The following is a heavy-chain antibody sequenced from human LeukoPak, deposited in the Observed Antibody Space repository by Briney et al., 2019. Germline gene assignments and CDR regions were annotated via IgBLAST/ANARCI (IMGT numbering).Heavy chain of an antibody. CDR3: ARGEVDIVATTPDDAFDI. CDR2: INPNSGGT. J-gene: IGHJ3*02. V-gene: IGHV1-2*02. Sequence: ASVKVSCKASGYTFTGYYMHWVRQAPGQGLEWMGRINPNSGGTNYAQKFQGRVTMTRDTSISTAYMELSRLRSDDTAVYYCARGEVDIVATTPDDAFDIWGQGTMVTVSS. D-gene: IGHD5-12*01. CDR1: GYTFTGYY.